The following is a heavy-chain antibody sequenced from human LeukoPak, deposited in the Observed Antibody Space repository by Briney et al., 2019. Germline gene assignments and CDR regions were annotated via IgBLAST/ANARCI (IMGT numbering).Heavy chain of an antibody. CDR2: INPSGGSA. D-gene: IGHD6-19*01. CDR3: ASKDTSGWYEEA. J-gene: IGHJ5*02. Sequence: GASVKVSCKASGYTFTTYYMHWVRQAPGQGLEWMGVINPSGGSASYAQKFQGRITMTRDTSTGTVYVELSSLRSEDTAVYYCASKDTSGWYEEAWGQGTLVTVSS. V-gene: IGHV1-46*01. CDR1: GYTFTTYY.